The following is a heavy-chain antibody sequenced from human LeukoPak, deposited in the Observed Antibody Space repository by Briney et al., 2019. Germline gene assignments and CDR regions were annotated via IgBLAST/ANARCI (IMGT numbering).Heavy chain of an antibody. V-gene: IGHV3-7*03. CDR3: AKDFRIGYSAHFDY. CDR2: VNRDGSET. D-gene: IGHD2-21*01. Sequence: GGSLRLSCAASGFTFSSYWMSWVRQAPGRGPEWVANVNRDGSETYYLDSVKGRFTISKDNAKNSLYLQMDSLRGEDTAVYYCAKDFRIGYSAHFDYWGQGALVTVSS. CDR1: GFTFSSYW. J-gene: IGHJ4*02.